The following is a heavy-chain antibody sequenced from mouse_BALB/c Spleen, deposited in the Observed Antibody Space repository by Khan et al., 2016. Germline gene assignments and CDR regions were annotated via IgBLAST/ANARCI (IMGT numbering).Heavy chain of an antibody. V-gene: IGHV3-6*02. Sequence: EVQLQESGPGLVKPSQSLSLTCSVTGYSITSGYYWNWIRQFPGNKLEWMGYISYDGSNNYNPSLKNRISITRDTSKNQFFLKLNSVTTEDTATYYCATHGNYEGFVYWGQGTLVTVSA. D-gene: IGHD2-1*01. CDR2: ISYDGSN. CDR3: ATHGNYEGFVY. J-gene: IGHJ3*01. CDR1: GYSITSGYY.